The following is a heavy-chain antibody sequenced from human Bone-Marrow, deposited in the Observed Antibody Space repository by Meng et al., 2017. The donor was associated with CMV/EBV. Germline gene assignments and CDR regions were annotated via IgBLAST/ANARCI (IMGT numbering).Heavy chain of an antibody. CDR2: ISWNSGSI. V-gene: IGHV3-9*01. J-gene: IGHJ6*02. CDR3: AKDLGVVVPAASNGMDV. D-gene: IGHD2-2*01. CDR1: GFTFGDYA. Sequence: SLKISCTASGFTFGDYAMSWIRQAPGKGLEWVSGISWNSGSIGYADSVKGRFTISRDNAKNSLYLQMNSLRAEDTALYYCAKDLGVVVPAASNGMDVWGQGTTVTVSS.